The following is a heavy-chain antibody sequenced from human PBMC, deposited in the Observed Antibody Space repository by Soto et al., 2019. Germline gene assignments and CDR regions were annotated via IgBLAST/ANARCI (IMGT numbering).Heavy chain of an antibody. D-gene: IGHD3-22*01. CDR3: ALVEYDTETYYYDH. CDR1: GGSVSGYY. V-gene: IGHV4-59*02. CDR2: VYQSGSA. J-gene: IGHJ5*02. Sequence: SETLSLTCTVSGGSVSGYYWSWIRQPPGKGLEWIGYVYQSGSAYYNPSLESRVTISLDTSRNEFSLKLTSVTPADTAVYFCALVEYDTETYYYDHWGQGALVTVSS.